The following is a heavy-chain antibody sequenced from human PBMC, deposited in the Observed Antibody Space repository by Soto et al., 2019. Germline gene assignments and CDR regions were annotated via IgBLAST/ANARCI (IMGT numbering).Heavy chain of an antibody. V-gene: IGHV5-51*01. CDR1: GDSFTSYW. D-gene: IGHD2-2*01. Sequence: ESLKTSFKGSGDSFTSYWIGWVRQIPGKGLEWMGIIYPGDSDTRYSPSFQGQVTISADKSISTAYLQWSSLKASDTAMYYCARGCSSTSCRLDYYYGMDVWGQGTTVTVSS. CDR3: ARGCSSTSCRLDYYYGMDV. J-gene: IGHJ6*02. CDR2: IYPGDSDT.